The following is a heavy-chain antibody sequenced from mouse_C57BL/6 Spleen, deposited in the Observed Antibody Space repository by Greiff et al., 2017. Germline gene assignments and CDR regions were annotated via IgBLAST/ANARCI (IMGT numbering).Heavy chain of an antibody. J-gene: IGHJ2*01. V-gene: IGHV1-50*01. Sequence: QVQLQQPGAELVKPGASVKLSCKASGYTFTSYWMQWVKQRPGQGLEWIGEIDPSDSYTNYNQKFKGKATLTVDTSSSTAYMQLGSLTSEDSAVYYCARGAYYSNYDYWGQGTTLTVSS. D-gene: IGHD2-5*01. CDR3: ARGAYYSNYDY. CDR1: GYTFTSYW. CDR2: IDPSDSYT.